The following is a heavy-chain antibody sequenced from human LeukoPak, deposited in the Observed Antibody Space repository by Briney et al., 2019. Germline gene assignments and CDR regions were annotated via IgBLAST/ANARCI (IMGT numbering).Heavy chain of an antibody. D-gene: IGHD2-15*01. V-gene: IGHV3-74*01. CDR3: ARGPGYCSGGSCYKDFDY. J-gene: IGHJ4*02. Sequence: GGSLRLSCAASGFTFSSYWMHWVRQAPGKGLVWVSRINSDGSSTSYADSVKGRFTISRDNAKNTLYLQMNSLRAEDTAVYYCARGPGYCSGGSCYKDFDYRGQGTLVTVSS. CDR2: INSDGSST. CDR1: GFTFSSYW.